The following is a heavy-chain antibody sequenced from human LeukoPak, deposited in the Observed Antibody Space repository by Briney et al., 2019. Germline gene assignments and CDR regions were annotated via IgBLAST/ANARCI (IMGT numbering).Heavy chain of an antibody. V-gene: IGHV3-23*01. CDR3: ARGKINYYDSSSYYVGFDC. CDR2: ISVSGGST. D-gene: IGHD3-22*01. Sequence: PGGSLRLSCAASGFTFGDYSMSWGCKAPRKGLERVSVISVSGGSTFYADSVKGRFTISRDNSKNTLYLQMNSLRAEDTAVYDCARGKINYYDSSSYYVGFDCWGQGTLVTVSS. CDR1: GFTFGDYS. J-gene: IGHJ4*02.